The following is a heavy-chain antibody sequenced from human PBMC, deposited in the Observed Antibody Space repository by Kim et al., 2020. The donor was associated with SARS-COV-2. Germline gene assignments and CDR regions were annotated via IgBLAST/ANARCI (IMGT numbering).Heavy chain of an antibody. V-gene: IGHV4-61*02. J-gene: IGHJ5*02. CDR1: GGSINSGSYY. Sequence: SETLSLTCTVSGGSINSGSYYRSWIRQPAGRGLEWIGRMYASGSTKYNPSLKSRVTISVDTSKNQFSLKLSSVTAADTAVYYCARDGPLLWFDPWGQGTLVTVSS. CDR2: MYASGST. CDR3: ARDGPLLWFDP.